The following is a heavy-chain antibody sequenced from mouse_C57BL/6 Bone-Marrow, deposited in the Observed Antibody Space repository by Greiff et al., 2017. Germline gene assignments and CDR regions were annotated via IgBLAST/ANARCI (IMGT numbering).Heavy chain of an antibody. V-gene: IGHV14-2*01. J-gene: IGHJ3*01. CDR1: GFNIKDYY. CDR2: IDPEDGET. D-gene: IGHD2-1*01. CDR3: ARHYGNLAWFAY. Sequence: EVQVVESGAELVKPGASVKLSCTASGFNIKDYYMHWVKQRTEQGLEWIGRIDPEDGETKYAPKFQGKATITADTSSNTAYLQLSSLTSEDTAVYYCARHYGNLAWFAYWGQGTLVTVSA.